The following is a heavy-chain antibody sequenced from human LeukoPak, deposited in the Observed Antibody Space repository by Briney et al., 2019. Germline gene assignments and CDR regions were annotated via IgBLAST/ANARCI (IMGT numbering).Heavy chain of an antibody. J-gene: IGHJ4*02. Sequence: PSETLSLTCAVYGGSFSGYYWSWIRQPPGKGLEWIGEINHSGSTNYNPSLKSRVTISVGTSKNQFSLKLSSVTAADTAVYYCARERFLEWLSIDYWGQGTLVTVSS. CDR3: ARERFLEWLSIDY. CDR1: GGSFSGYY. V-gene: IGHV4-34*01. CDR2: INHSGST. D-gene: IGHD3-3*01.